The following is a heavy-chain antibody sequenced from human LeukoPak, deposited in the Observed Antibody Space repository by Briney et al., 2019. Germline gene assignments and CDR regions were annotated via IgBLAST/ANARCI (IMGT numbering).Heavy chain of an antibody. D-gene: IGHD2-21*01. Sequence: PGGSLRLFWAASGFTVSSNYMRWVSQAPGKGLEGVSVIYSGGSTYYAASVKGRFTISRDNSKNTLYLQMNSLRAEDTAVYYCAREYVFGGGEPEAFDIWGQGTMVTVSS. CDR1: GFTVSSNY. CDR2: IYSGGST. J-gene: IGHJ3*02. V-gene: IGHV3-53*01. CDR3: AREYVFGGGEPEAFDI.